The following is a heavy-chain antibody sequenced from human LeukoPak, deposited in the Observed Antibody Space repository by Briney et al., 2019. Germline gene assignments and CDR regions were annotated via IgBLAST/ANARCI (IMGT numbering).Heavy chain of an antibody. CDR2: IYTDVRT. D-gene: IGHD3-16*01. Sequence: PGQSLSLSCAVSRFSLNNKWLHWVRPVPGKGLVCVSRIYTDVRTNYADSVKGRFTISRDSATNTLYLQMNSLRAEDTAVYYGTSSLITRFDYWGQGTLVTVSS. CDR1: RFSLNNKW. V-gene: IGHV3-74*01. CDR3: TSSLITRFDY. J-gene: IGHJ4*01.